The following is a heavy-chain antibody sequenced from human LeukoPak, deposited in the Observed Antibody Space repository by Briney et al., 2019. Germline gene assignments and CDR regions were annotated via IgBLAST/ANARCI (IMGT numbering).Heavy chain of an antibody. J-gene: IGHJ4*02. V-gene: IGHV3-72*01. D-gene: IGHD3-22*01. CDR3: ARVTYYYDSSGYYFLFDY. Sequence: GGSLRLSCAASGFTFSDHYMDWVRQAPGKGLEWVGRTRNKANSYTTEYAASVKGRFTISRDDSKNSLYLQMNSLKTEDTAVYYCARVTYYYDSSGYYFLFDYWGQGTLVTVSS. CDR1: GFTFSDHY. CDR2: TRNKANSYTT.